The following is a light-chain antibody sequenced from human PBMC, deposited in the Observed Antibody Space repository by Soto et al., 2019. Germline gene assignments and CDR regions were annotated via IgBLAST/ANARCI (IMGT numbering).Light chain of an antibody. CDR2: EVS. J-gene: IGLJ2*01. V-gene: IGLV2-18*02. CDR1: SSDVGSYNR. CDR3: SSFTSNSTLV. Sequence: QSALTQPPSVSGSPGQSVTISCTGTSSDVGSYNRVSWYQRPPGTAPKLVIYEVSNRPSGVPDRFSGSKSGNTASLTISGLQAEDEADYYCSSFTSNSTLVFGGGTKLTVL.